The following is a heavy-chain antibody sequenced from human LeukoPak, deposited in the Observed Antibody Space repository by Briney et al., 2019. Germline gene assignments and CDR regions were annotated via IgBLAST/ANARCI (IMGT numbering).Heavy chain of an antibody. CDR2: IYYSGST. CDR1: GGSISSSSYY. Sequence: SETLSLTCTVSGGSISSSSYYWGWIRQPPGKGLEWIGSIYYSGSTYYNPSLKSRVTISVDTSKNQFSLKLSSVTAADTAVYYCARDRGGYCGGDCYTHDAFDIWGQGTMVTVSS. J-gene: IGHJ3*02. V-gene: IGHV4-39*07. D-gene: IGHD2-21*02. CDR3: ARDRGGYCGGDCYTHDAFDI.